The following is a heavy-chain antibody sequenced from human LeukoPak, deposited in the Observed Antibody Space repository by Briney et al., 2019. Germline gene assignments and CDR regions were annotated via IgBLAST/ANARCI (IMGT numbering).Heavy chain of an antibody. CDR1: GYSISSGYY. D-gene: IGHD2-15*01. J-gene: IGHJ4*02. CDR2: IYYSGST. CDR3: ARLWSTSCKGGSCPHQPNY. V-gene: IGHV4-38-2*02. Sequence: PSETLSLTCTVSGYSISSGYYWGWIRQPPGKGLEWIGSIYYSGSTYYNPSLKSRVTISVDTSKNQFSLKLSSVTAADTAVYYCARLWSTSCKGGSCPHQPNYWGQGNRVTVPS.